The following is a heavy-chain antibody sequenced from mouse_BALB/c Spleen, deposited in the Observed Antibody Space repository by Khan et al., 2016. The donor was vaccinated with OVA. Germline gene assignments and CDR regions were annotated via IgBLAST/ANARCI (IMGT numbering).Heavy chain of an antibody. CDR3: VRDGAYHRNDGWVAY. CDR1: GYTFTSYT. Sequence: QVQLQQSGAELARPGASVKMSCKASGYTFTSYTIHWIKKRPGQGLEWIGYINPSNGYTNYNQKFKDKATLTTDKSSTTAYLQLSSLTSEDSAVYNCVRDGAYHRNDGWVAYWGQGTLVTVSA. V-gene: IGHV1-4*01. J-gene: IGHJ3*01. CDR2: INPSNGYT. D-gene: IGHD2-14*01.